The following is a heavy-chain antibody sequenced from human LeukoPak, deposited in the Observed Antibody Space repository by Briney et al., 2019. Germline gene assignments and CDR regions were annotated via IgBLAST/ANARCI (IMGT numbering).Heavy chain of an antibody. J-gene: IGHJ4*02. Sequence: GRSLRLSCAGSGFTFCLYSMHWVRHAPGKGLEWVSGNSWNSGSIGYADSVKGRFTISRDNAKNSLYPQMNSLRAEDTALYYCAKARGPSSSWYRYFDYWGQGTLVTVSS. V-gene: IGHV3-9*01. CDR1: GFTFCLYS. D-gene: IGHD6-13*01. CDR3: AKARGPSSSWYRYFDY. CDR2: NSWNSGSI.